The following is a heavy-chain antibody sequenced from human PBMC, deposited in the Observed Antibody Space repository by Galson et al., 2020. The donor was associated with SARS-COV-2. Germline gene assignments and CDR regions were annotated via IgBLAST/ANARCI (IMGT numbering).Heavy chain of an antibody. J-gene: IGHJ6*02. CDR3: ARSLGSSDYYYIGMDV. D-gene: IGHD6-13*01. CDR1: GYTFTRYY. Sequence: ASVKVSCKASGYTFTRYYMHWVRQAPGQGLEWMGIINPSGGSTDYAQKFQGRVTMTRDTSTSTVYMELSSLRSEDTAVYYCARSLGSSDYYYIGMDVWGQGTTVTVSS. CDR2: INPSGGST. V-gene: IGHV1-46*01.